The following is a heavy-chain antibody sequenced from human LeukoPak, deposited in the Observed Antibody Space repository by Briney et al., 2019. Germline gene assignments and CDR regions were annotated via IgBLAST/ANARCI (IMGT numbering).Heavy chain of an antibody. Sequence: GGSLILSCAASGFTFSSYEINWVRQAPGKGLEWVSYISSSGSTIYYADSVKGRFTISRDNAKNSLYLQMNSLRAEDTAVYYCAREGLLWFGELLTFDPWGQGTLVTVSS. D-gene: IGHD3-10*01. CDR1: GFTFSSYE. CDR2: ISSSGSTI. V-gene: IGHV3-48*03. J-gene: IGHJ5*02. CDR3: AREGLLWFGELLTFDP.